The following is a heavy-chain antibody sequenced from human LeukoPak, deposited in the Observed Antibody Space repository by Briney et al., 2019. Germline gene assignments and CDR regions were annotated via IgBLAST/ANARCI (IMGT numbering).Heavy chain of an antibody. Sequence: GGSLRLSCAASGNYWMHWVRQAPGKGLVWVSHINSDGSWTSYADSVKGRFTISKDNAKNTVYLQMNSLRAEDTAVYYCVSFYETHWGRGTLVTVSS. CDR3: VSFYETH. V-gene: IGHV3-74*01. J-gene: IGHJ4*02. D-gene: IGHD2/OR15-2a*01. CDR2: INSDGSWT. CDR1: GNYW.